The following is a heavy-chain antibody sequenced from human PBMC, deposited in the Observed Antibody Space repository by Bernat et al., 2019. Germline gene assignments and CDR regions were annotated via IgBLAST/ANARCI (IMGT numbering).Heavy chain of an antibody. D-gene: IGHD5-18*01. CDR1: GFTFSSYA. V-gene: IGHV3-30-3*01. CDR3: AREGYSYDYACDI. Sequence: QVQLVESGGGVVQPGRSLRLSCAASGFTFSSYAMHWVRQAPGKGLEWVAVISYDGSNKYYADSVKGRFTISRDNSKNTLYLQMNSLRAEDTAVYYCAREGYSYDYACDIWGQGTMVTVSS. CDR2: ISYDGSNK. J-gene: IGHJ3*02.